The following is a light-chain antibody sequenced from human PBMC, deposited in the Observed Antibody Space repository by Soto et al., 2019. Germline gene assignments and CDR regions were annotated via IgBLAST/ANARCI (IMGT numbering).Light chain of an antibody. Sequence: QSVLTQPASVSGSPGQSIAISCTGSSSDVGGYKYVSWYQQHPGKAPKLMIYDVSNRPSGVSDRFSGSKSGNTASLTISGLQSEDEAVYYCSSYTSSNSYVFGTGTKVTVL. CDR2: DVS. CDR3: SSYTSSNSYV. CDR1: SSDVGGYKY. J-gene: IGLJ1*01. V-gene: IGLV2-14*03.